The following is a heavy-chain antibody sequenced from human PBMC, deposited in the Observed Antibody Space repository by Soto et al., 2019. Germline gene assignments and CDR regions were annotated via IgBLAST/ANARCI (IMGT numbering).Heavy chain of an antibody. CDR2: IYYSGST. CDR3: GGVRKRCSGCYLAEIDY. V-gene: IGHV4-59*01. Sequence: PSETLSLTCSVSGGSINNYYWSWIRQPPGKGLEWIGYIYYSGSTNYNPSLKSRVTISVDTSKNQFSLNLSSVTAADTAVYYCGGVRKRCSGCYLAEIDYGGRGTLVPVSA. J-gene: IGHJ4*02. CDR1: GGSINNYY. D-gene: IGHD6-19*01.